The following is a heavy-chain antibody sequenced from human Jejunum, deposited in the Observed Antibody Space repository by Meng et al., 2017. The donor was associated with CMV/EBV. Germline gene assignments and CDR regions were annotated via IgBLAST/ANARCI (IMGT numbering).Heavy chain of an antibody. CDR1: IGSISPYS. CDR3: ARGGDWNEGGRFDY. D-gene: IGHD1-1*01. CDR2: IYYSGST. J-gene: IGHJ4*02. Sequence: SIGSISPYSGSWIRQPPGKGLEWIGYIYYSGSTNYNPSLKSRVTISVDTSKNHFSLKLSSVTAADTAVYYCARGGDWNEGGRFDYWGQGTLVTVSS. V-gene: IGHV4-59*01.